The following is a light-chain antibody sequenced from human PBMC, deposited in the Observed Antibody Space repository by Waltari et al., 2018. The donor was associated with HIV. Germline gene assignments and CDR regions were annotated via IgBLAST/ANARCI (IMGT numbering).Light chain of an antibody. Sequence: DIQMTQSPSTLSASVGDRVTITCLASQSISSWLAWYQQKPGKAPKLLIYKASSLESGVPSRFSGSGSGTEFTLTISSLQPDDFATYYCQQYNSSPSFGQGTKLEIK. V-gene: IGKV1-5*03. CDR3: QQYNSSPS. CDR2: KAS. CDR1: QSISSW. J-gene: IGKJ2*01.